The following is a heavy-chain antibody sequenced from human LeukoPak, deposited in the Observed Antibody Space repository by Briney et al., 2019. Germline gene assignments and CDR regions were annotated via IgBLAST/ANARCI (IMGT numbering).Heavy chain of an antibody. D-gene: IGHD6-13*01. CDR1: GGTFSSYA. CDR2: IIPIFGTA. CDR3: ASASSSPATRGYYYYYMDV. J-gene: IGHJ6*03. Sequence: ASVKVSCKASGGTFSSYAIGWVRQAPGQGLEWMGRIIPIFGTANYAQKFQGRVTITTDESTSTAYMELSSLRSEDTAVYYCASASSSPATRGYYYYYMDVWGKGTTVTVSS. V-gene: IGHV1-69*05.